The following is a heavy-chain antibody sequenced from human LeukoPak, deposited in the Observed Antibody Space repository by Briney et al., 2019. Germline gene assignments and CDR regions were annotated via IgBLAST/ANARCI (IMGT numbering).Heavy chain of an antibody. V-gene: IGHV3-11*01. Sequence: GGSLRLSCAASGFTFSDYYMSWIRQAPGKGLEWVSYISSSGSTIYYADSVKGRFTISRDNAKNSLYLQMNSLRAEDTAVYYCARVLIAAAGTGYYGWFDPWGQGTLVTVSS. CDR3: ARVLIAAAGTGYYGWFDP. CDR1: GFTFSDYY. D-gene: IGHD6-13*01. CDR2: ISSSGSTI. J-gene: IGHJ5*02.